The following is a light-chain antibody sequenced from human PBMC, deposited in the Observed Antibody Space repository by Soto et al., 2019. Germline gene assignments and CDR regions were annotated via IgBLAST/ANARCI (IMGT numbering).Light chain of an antibody. CDR3: QQSNSITWT. Sequence: DIQMTQSPSSLSASVGDRVTITCQASQDISNYLNWYQQKPGKAPKLLIYDASNLETGVPSRFSGSGSETDFTLTISSLQPEDFATYSCQQSNSITWTFGQGTKVDIK. J-gene: IGKJ1*01. CDR2: DAS. CDR1: QDISNY. V-gene: IGKV1-39*01.